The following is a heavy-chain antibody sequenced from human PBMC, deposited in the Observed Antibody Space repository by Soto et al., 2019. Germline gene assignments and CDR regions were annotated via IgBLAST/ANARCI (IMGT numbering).Heavy chain of an antibody. V-gene: IGHV5-10-1*01. Sequence: LKISCKGSGYSFTSYWISWVRQMPGKGLEWMGRIDPSDSYTNYSPSFQGHVTISADKSISTAYLQWSSLKASDTAMYYCARLSYYGSGSYYQYYFDYWGQGTLVTVSS. CDR3: ARLSYYGSGSYYQYYFDY. CDR1: GYSFTSYW. CDR2: IDPSDSYT. D-gene: IGHD3-10*01. J-gene: IGHJ4*02.